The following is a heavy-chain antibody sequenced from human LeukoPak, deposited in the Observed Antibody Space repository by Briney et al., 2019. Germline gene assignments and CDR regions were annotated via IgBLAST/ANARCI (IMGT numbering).Heavy chain of an antibody. J-gene: IGHJ5*02. CDR3: ARDVITMVRGVIAGFDP. CDR2: IIPILGIA. Sequence: SVKVSCKASGGTFSSYAISWVRQAPGQGLEWMGRIIPILGIANYAQKFQGRVTITADKSTSTAYMELSSLRSEDTAVYYCARDVITMVRGVIAGFDPWGQGTLVTVSS. V-gene: IGHV1-69*04. D-gene: IGHD3-10*01. CDR1: GGTFSSYA.